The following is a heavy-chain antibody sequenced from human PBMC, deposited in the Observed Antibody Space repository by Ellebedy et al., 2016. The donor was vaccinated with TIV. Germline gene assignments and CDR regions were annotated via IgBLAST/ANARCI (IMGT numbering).Heavy chain of an antibody. J-gene: IGHJ3*02. D-gene: IGHD2-15*01. CDR3: AREADSDALDI. Sequence: AASVKVSCKTSGYTFSRHGLNGVRQAPGQGREWMGWISTYSGNTKYAQKFQGRVTMTTDTSTGTAYMELRGLTSDDTAVYYCAREADSDALDIWGQGTMVIVSS. V-gene: IGHV1-18*01. CDR2: ISTYSGNT. CDR1: GYTFSRHG.